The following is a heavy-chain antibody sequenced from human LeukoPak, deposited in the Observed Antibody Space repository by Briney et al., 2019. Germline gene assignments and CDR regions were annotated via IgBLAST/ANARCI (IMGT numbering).Heavy chain of an antibody. Sequence: PGRSLRLSCAASGFTFSSYGMHWVRQAPGKGLEWVAVIWYDGSSRYYADSVKGRFTISRDNSKNTLYLQMNSLRAEDTAVYYCARENGGYFDYWGQGTLVTVSS. CDR1: GFTFSSYG. D-gene: IGHD3-10*01. CDR3: ARENGGYFDY. J-gene: IGHJ4*02. CDR2: IWYDGSSR. V-gene: IGHV3-33*01.